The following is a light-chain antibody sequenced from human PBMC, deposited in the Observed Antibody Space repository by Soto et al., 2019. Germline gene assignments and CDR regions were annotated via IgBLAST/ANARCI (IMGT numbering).Light chain of an antibody. Sequence: LLTQSPATLSVSQGGSAALSCRASQSISDPLAWYPKKPGQATRLLIYGAYTRANGIPDRFSGSGSGTDLTLTISSLQTEAFAIYDCQQTYTTPEITFGQGTRLEIK. V-gene: IGKV3D-15*01. CDR1: QSISDP. CDR3: QQTYTTPEIT. J-gene: IGKJ5*01. CDR2: GAY.